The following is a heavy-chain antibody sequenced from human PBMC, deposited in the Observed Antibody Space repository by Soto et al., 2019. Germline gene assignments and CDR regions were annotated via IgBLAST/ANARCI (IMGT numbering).Heavy chain of an antibody. CDR3: ARGGSVTTYAYYYYGMDV. D-gene: IGHD4-17*01. Sequence: SETLSLTCAVYGGSFRGYYCSWIRQPPGKGLEWIGEINHSGSTNYNPSLKSRVTISVDTSKNQFSLKLSSVTAADTAVYYCARGGSVTTYAYYYYGMDVWGQGTTVTVS. J-gene: IGHJ6*02. CDR2: INHSGST. V-gene: IGHV4-34*01. CDR1: GGSFRGYY.